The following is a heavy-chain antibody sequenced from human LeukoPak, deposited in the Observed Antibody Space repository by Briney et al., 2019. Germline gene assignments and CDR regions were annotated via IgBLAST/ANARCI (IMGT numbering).Heavy chain of an antibody. CDR3: ARGVGIQLWLPPDY. CDR1: GYTFTGYY. J-gene: IGHJ4*02. D-gene: IGHD5-18*01. CDR2: INPNSGGT. V-gene: IGHV1-2*02. Sequence: SVKVSCKASGYTFTGYYIHWVRQAPGQGLEGMGWINPNSGGTNYAQKFQVRVTMTRDTSISTAYMELSRLRSDDTAAYYCARGVGIQLWLPPDYWGQGTLVTVSS.